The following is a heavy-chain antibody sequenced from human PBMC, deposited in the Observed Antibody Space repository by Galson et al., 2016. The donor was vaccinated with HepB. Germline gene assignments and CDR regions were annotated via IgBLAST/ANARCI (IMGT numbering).Heavy chain of an antibody. Sequence: SLRLSCAASGFTFSDYGMHWVRQAPGKGLEWVAVISYDGSNKYYADSVKGRFTISRDNSKNTVYLQMNSLRGEDTAVYYCAKDLRVYFDYWGQGTLVTVSS. CDR2: ISYDGSNK. V-gene: IGHV3-30*18. CDR1: GFTFSDYG. J-gene: IGHJ4*02. CDR3: AKDLRVYFDY.